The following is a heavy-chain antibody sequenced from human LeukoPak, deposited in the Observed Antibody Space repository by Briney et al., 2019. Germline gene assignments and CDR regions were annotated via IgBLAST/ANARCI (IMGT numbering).Heavy chain of an antibody. D-gene: IGHD6-13*01. CDR1: GFIFSFYS. V-gene: IGHV3-21*01. CDR2: INSSSYI. Sequence: TGGSLRLSCATSGFIFSFYSMNWVRQAPGKGLEWVSSINSSSYIYYADSVEGRFTISRDNAKNSLYLQMSSLRAEDTAVYYCARGESTYSSSALDYWGQGSLVTVSS. CDR3: ARGESTYSSSALDY. J-gene: IGHJ4*02.